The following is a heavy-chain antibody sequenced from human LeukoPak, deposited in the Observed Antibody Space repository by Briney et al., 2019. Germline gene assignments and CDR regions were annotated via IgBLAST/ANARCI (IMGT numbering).Heavy chain of an antibody. CDR1: GGTFSSYA. CDR3: ARAIITMVRGVIYYYYMDV. CDR2: IIPIFGTA. V-gene: IGHV1-69*13. Sequence: SVKVSCKASGGTFSSYAISWVRQAPGQGLEWMGGIIPIFGTANYAQKFQGRVTITADESTSTAYMELSSLRSEDTAVYYCARAIITMVRGVIYYYYMDVWGKGTTVTISS. D-gene: IGHD3-10*01. J-gene: IGHJ6*03.